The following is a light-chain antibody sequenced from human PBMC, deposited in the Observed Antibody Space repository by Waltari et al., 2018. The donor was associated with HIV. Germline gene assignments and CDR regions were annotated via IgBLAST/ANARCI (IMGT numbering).Light chain of an antibody. CDR3: RPYTNSYVF. Sequence: QAALTQPSPVTWSPGQSITISCPGTRIAVPGYSYIAWYQEHPGQAPEVIIHDGNNRPSGIPYRFSGSKSDNTATLTISGLQAEDEAVYFCRPYTNSYVFFGGGTRLTVL. V-gene: IGLV2-14*03. CDR2: DGN. CDR1: RIAVPGYSY. J-gene: IGLJ2*01.